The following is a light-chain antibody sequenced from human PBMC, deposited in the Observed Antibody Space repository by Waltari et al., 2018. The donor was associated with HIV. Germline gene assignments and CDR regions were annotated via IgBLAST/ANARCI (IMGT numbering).Light chain of an antibody. J-gene: IGKJ2*01. V-gene: IGKV1-33*01. CDR1: QDITTY. CDR2: DAS. Sequence: SPSSLSASVGDRVTITCQASQDITTYLNWYQQKPGKAPKLLIYDASNLETGVPSRFSGSGSETDFTFTISSLQPEDIATYYCQQYDNLPYTFGQGTKLEIK. CDR3: QQYDNLPYT.